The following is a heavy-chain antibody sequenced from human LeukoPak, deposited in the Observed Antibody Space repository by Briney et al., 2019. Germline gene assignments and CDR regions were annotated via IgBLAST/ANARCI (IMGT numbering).Heavy chain of an antibody. CDR2: IYPGDSDT. CDR3: ARICSGGSCYSDYYYGMDV. CDR1: GYSFTSYW. D-gene: IGHD2-15*01. J-gene: IGHJ6*02. Sequence: GESLKISCKGSGYSFTSYWIGWVRQMPGKGLEWMGIIYPGDSDTRYSPSFQGQVTISADKSISTAYLQWSSLKASDTAMYYCARICSGGSCYSDYYYGMDVGGQGTTVTVSS. V-gene: IGHV5-51*01.